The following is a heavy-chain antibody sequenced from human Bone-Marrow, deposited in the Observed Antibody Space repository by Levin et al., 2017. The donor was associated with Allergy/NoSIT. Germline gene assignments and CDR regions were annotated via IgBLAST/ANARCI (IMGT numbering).Heavy chain of an antibody. CDR2: ITRGDNT. D-gene: IGHD6-19*01. CDR3: AKDRYSSGWSPDY. Sequence: GESLKIPCAVSGFTFSSYAMSWVRQAPGKGLEWVSLITRGDNTYYADSVKGRFTISRDNSKNTLYLQMNSLRAEDTAVYYCAKDRYSSGWSPDYWGQGTLVTVSS. J-gene: IGHJ4*02. CDR1: GFTFSSYA. V-gene: IGHV3-23*01.